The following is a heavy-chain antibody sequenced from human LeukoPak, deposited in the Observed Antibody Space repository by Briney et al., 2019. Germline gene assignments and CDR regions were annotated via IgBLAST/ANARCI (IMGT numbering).Heavy chain of an antibody. CDR1: GFTFGTFG. V-gene: IGHV3-33*08. D-gene: IGHD3-9*01. J-gene: IGHJ4*02. Sequence: GRSLRLSCAASGFTFGTFGMHWVRQAPGKGLEWVAVIWYDGGNMYYADSVKGRFTISRDNSKNTLYLQMNSLRAEDTAVYYCAREGGTGYYHFDYWGQGTLVTASS. CDR3: AREGGTGYYHFDY. CDR2: IWYDGGNM.